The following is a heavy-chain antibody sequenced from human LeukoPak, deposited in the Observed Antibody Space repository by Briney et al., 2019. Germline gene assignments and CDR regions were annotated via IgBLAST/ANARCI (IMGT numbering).Heavy chain of an antibody. CDR3: ARILDSAWGELGY. CDR2: IRSDGSNK. Sequence: GGSLRLSCAGSGFSFSSYGMHWVRQAPGKGLEWMAFIRSDGSNKYYADSVKGRFTISRDNSKNTLYLQMNSLRAEDTAVYYCARILDSAWGELGYWGQGTLVTDSS. CDR1: GFSFSSYG. D-gene: IGHD6-19*01. J-gene: IGHJ4*02. V-gene: IGHV3-30*02.